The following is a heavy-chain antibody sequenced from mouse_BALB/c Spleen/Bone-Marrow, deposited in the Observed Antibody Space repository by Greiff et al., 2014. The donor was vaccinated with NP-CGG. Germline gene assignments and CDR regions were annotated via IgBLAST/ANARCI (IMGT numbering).Heavy chain of an antibody. CDR3: ARWEYYAMDY. CDR2: IDPANGNT. V-gene: IGHV14-3*02. Sequence: VQLQQSGAELVKPGASVKLSCTAPGFNIKDTYMHWVKQRPEQGLEWIGRIDPANGNTKYDPKFQGKATITADTSSNTAYLQLSSLTSEDTAVYYYARWEYYAMDYWGQGTSVTVSS. CDR1: GFNIKDTY. D-gene: IGHD4-1*01. J-gene: IGHJ4*01.